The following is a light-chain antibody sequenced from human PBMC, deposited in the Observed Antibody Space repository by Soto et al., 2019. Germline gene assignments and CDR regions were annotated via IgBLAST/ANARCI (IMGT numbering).Light chain of an antibody. CDR1: SSDIGAYDY. CDR2: EVN. CDR3: QVWDSSSDHWV. V-gene: IGLV2-14*01. Sequence: QSALTQPASLSGSPGQSITISCTGTSSDIGAYDYVSWFQQHPGKAPKLMISEVNNRPSGVSNRFSGSKSGNTAYLTISRVEAGDEADYYCQVWDSSSDHWVFGGGTKLTVL. J-gene: IGLJ3*02.